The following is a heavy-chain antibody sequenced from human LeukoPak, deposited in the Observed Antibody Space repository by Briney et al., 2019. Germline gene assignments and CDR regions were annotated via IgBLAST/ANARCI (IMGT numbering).Heavy chain of an antibody. CDR2: ISGSGGNT. J-gene: IGHJ4*02. CDR1: GFTFSSYA. D-gene: IGHD2-2*01. V-gene: IGHV3-23*01. Sequence: GGSLRLSCAASGFTFSSYAMSWVRQAPGKGLEWVSAISGSGGNTYYADSVKGRFTISRDNSKNTLYLQMNSLRAEDTAVYYCARGYCSSTSCYAGDYWGQGTLVTVSS. CDR3: ARGYCSSTSCYAGDY.